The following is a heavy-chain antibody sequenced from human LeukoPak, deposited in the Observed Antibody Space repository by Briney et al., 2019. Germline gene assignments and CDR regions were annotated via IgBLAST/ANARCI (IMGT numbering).Heavy chain of an antibody. J-gene: IGHJ4*02. D-gene: IGHD2-15*01. CDR2: ISGSGGST. CDR3: AKDYESGDIVVVVAAFDYFDY. V-gene: IGHV3-23*01. CDR1: GFTFRSYA. Sequence: GGSVRLSCAASGFTFRSYAMRWVRQAPGQGLGWVSAISGSGGSTYYADSVKGRFTISRDNSKNTLYLQMNSLRAEDTAVYYCAKDYESGDIVVVVAAFDYFDYWGQGTLVTVSS.